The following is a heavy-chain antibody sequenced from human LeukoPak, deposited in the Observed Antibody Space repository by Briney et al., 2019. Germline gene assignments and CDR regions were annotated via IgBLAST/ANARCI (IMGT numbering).Heavy chain of an antibody. CDR2: TYHSGST. J-gene: IGHJ6*03. Sequence: SETLSLTCVLYGGSSSGYYWSWIRQSPGKGLEWIGETYHSGSTNHNPSLKSRVTISLDTSKNQFSLKLSSVTAADTAVYYCARGRRIVVVLGTTRTHRDYYMDVWGKGTTVTVSS. V-gene: IGHV4-34*01. CDR1: GGSSSGYY. CDR3: ARGRRIVVVLGTTRTHRDYYMDV. D-gene: IGHD2-15*01.